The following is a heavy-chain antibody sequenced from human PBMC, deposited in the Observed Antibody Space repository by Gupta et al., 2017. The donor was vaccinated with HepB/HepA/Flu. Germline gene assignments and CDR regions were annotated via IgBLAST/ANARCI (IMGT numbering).Heavy chain of an antibody. D-gene: IGHD1-26*01. CDR2: ISSSGSTI. V-gene: IGHV3-48*03. Sequence: EVQLVESGGGLVQPGGSLRLSCAASGFTFSSYEMNWVRQAPGKGLEWVSYISSSGSTIYYADSVKGRFTISRDNAKNSLYLQMNSLRAEDTAVYYCARDLPTYSGRGLSAFDIWGQGTMVTVSS. CDR1: GFTFSSYE. J-gene: IGHJ3*02. CDR3: ARDLPTYSGRGLSAFDI.